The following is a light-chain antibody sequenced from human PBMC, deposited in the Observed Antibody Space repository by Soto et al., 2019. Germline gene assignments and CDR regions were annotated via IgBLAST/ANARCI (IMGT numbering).Light chain of an antibody. J-gene: IGKJ3*01. CDR3: QQYGSSPQFA. CDR2: GAS. CDR1: QSVSSSY. Sequence: EIVLTQSPGTLSLSPGERTTLSCRASQSVSSSYLAWYQQKPGQAPRLLIYGASSRATGIQDRISGSGSGTDFTHTISRLEPEDFAVYYCQQYGSSPQFAFGPGTKVDIK. V-gene: IGKV3-20*01.